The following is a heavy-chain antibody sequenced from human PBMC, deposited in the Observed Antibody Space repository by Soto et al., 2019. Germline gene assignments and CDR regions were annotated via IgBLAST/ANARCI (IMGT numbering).Heavy chain of an antibody. CDR1: GFTFSDYY. Sequence: GGSLRLSCAASGFTFSDYYMSRIRQAPGKGLEWVSYITSSGFDIYYADSVKGRFSISRDNAKNSLYLQMNSLRADDTAVYFCTRRTGTTYAPWGLGTLVTVSS. CDR3: TRRTGTTYAP. J-gene: IGHJ5*02. D-gene: IGHD1-1*01. CDR2: ITSSGFDI. V-gene: IGHV3-11*04.